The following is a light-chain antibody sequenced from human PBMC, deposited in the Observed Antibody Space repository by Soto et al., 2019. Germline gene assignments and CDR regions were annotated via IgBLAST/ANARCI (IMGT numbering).Light chain of an antibody. CDR3: QQRSNWPPIT. V-gene: IGKV3-11*01. Sequence: EVVLTQSPGTLSLSPVEIATLSCSASQSVSSYLAWYQQKPGQAPRLLIYDASNRTTGIPARFSGSGSGTDFTLTISSLEPEDFAVYYCQQRSNWPPITFGQGTRLEIK. CDR2: DAS. CDR1: QSVSSY. J-gene: IGKJ5*01.